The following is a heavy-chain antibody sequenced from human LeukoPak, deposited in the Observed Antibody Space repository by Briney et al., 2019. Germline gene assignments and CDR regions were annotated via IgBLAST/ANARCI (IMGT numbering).Heavy chain of an antibody. J-gene: IGHJ4*02. D-gene: IGHD7-27*01. CDR3: VRTPPNWGADY. CDR2: INPNSGGT. CDR1: GYTFTGYY. V-gene: IGHV1-2*04. Sequence: ASVKVSCKASGYTFTGYYMHWVRQAPGQGLEWMGWINPNSGGTNYAQKFQGWVTMTRDTSISTAYMELSSLRSEDTAVYFCVRTPPNWGADYWGQGTLVTVSS.